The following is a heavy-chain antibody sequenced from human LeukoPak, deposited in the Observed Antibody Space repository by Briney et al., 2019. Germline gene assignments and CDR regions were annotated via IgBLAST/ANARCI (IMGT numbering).Heavy chain of an antibody. CDR3: ARGAYPDAFDI. CDR2: IYYSGST. Sequence: SETLSLTCTVSGGSISSYYWSWIRQPPGKGLEWIGYIYYSGSTNYNPSLESRVTISVDTSKNQFSLKLSSVTAADTAVYYCARGAYPDAFDIWGQGTMVTVSA. J-gene: IGHJ3*02. V-gene: IGHV4-59*01. D-gene: IGHD2-21*01. CDR1: GGSISSYY.